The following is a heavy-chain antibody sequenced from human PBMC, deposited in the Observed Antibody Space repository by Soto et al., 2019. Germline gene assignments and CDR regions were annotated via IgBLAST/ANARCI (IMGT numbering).Heavy chain of an antibody. J-gene: IGHJ6*02. CDR3: ASGRRSHCYYSGMDV. CDR1: GYTFTSYG. CDR2: ISAYNGNT. D-gene: IGHD4-17*01. Sequence: ASVKVSCKASGYTFTSYGISWVRQAPGQGLEWMGWISAYNGNTNYAQKLQGRVTMTTDTSTSTAYMELRSLRSDDTAVYYCASGRRSHCYYSGMDVWGQGTTVTVSS. V-gene: IGHV1-18*04.